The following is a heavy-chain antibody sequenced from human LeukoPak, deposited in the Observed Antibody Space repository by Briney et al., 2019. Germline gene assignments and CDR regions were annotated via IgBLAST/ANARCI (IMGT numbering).Heavy chain of an antibody. D-gene: IGHD2-2*01. J-gene: IGHJ6*02. CDR2: IIPIFGTA. Sequence: SVKVSCKASGGTFSSYAISWVRQAPGQGLEWMGGIIPIFGTANYAQKFQGRVTITADESTSTAYMELSSLRSEDTAVYHCARVSWGTSHIFKSYYYYGMDVWGQGTTVTVSS. V-gene: IGHV1-69*13. CDR3: ARVSWGTSHIFKSYYYYGMDV. CDR1: GGTFSSYA.